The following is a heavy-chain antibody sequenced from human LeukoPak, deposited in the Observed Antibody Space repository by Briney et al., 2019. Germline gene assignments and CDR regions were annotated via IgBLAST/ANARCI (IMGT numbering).Heavy chain of an antibody. J-gene: IGHJ3*02. CDR1: GGSFTGYY. CDR3: ARGRGWITRAFDI. Sequence: PSETLSPTCAVYGGSFTGYYWSCIRHPPGNGLEWIGEINHSGSTNYNPSLKSRVTISVDTSKNQFSLKLSSVTAADTAVYYCARGRGWITRAFDIWGEGTMVTVSS. D-gene: IGHD3-16*01. CDR2: INHSGST. V-gene: IGHV4-34*01.